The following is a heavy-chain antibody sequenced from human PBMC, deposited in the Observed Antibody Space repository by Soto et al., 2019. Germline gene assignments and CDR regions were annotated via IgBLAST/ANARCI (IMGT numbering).Heavy chain of an antibody. V-gene: IGHV4-59*08. D-gene: IGHD3-3*01. J-gene: IGHJ5*02. CDR1: GGSISSYY. CDR2: IYYSGST. CDR3: ARHRAYDFWGVSPLFAP. Sequence: SETLSLTCTVAGGSISSYYWSWIRQPPGKGLEWIGYIYYSGSTNYNPSLKSRVTISVDTSKNQFSLKLSSVTAADTAVYYCARHRAYDFWGVSPLFAPWGKGTLVPVSP.